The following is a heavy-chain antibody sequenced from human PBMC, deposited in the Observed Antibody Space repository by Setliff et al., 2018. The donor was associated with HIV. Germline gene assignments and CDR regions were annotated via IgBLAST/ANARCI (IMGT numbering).Heavy chain of an antibody. V-gene: IGHV4-61*02. J-gene: IGHJ4*02. Sequence: SETLSLTCTVSGDSISSGYYYWSWLRQPAGKGLEWIGRISTSGSTNYSPSLKSRVTISVDTSKNQFSLKLSSVTAADTALYYCARADSSTWSHYFDYWGQGTLVTVSS. CDR1: GDSISSGYYY. CDR3: ARADSSTWSHYFDY. CDR2: ISTSGST. D-gene: IGHD6-6*01.